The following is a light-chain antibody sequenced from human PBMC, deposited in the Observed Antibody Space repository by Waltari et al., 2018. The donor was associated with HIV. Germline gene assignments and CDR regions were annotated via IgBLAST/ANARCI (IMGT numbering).Light chain of an antibody. V-gene: IGLV3-21*02. CDR3: QVWDSRSDHPV. CDR1: NLGSNT. J-gene: IGLJ3*02. CDR2: ADS. Sequence: SYVLTQPPSVSVAPGQTARITCWRNNLGSNTAHCYQQSPGQAPVLVVHADSDRPSGIPERFSGSNSGNTATLTISRVEAGDEADYYCQVWDSRSDHPVLGGGTRLTVL.